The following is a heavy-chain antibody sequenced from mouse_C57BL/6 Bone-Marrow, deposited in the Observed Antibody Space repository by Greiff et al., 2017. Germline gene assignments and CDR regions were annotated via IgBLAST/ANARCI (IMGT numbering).Heavy chain of an antibody. D-gene: IGHD1-1*01. CDR2: ISDGGSYT. CDR3: ARDWDGSSSAWFAY. Sequence: EVQRVESGGGLVKPGGSLKLSCAASGFTFSSYAMSWVRQTPEKRLEWVATISDGGSYTYYPDNVKGRFTISRDNAKNNLYLQMSHLKSEDTAMYYCARDWDGSSSAWFAYWGQGTLVTVSA. CDR1: GFTFSSYA. V-gene: IGHV5-4*01. J-gene: IGHJ3*01.